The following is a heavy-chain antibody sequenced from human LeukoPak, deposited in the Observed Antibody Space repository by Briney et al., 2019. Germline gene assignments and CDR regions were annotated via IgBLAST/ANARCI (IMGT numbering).Heavy chain of an antibody. J-gene: IGHJ3*02. CDR2: IYYSGST. Sequence: SQTLSLTCAVSGGSISSGDDSWSWIRQPPGKGLEWIGYIYYSGSTYYNPSLKSRVTLSLDGSRNQFSLKLSSVTAADTAVYYFVRYYYKSGGYSAAAFDIWGQGTMVTVSS. D-gene: IGHD3-22*01. V-gene: IGHV4-30-2*01. CDR3: VRYYYKSGGYSAAAFDI. CDR1: GGSISSGDDS.